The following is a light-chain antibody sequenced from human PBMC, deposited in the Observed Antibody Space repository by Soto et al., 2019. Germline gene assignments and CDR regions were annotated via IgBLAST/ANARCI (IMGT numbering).Light chain of an antibody. Sequence: QSMVTQHASVSGSPGQSYTISCTGTSGDVGAYYSVSWYQHHPGKAPKLIIYGVTNRPSGVSNRFSGSKSGNTASLTISGLQAEDEADYHCSSYTSGTSHYVFGTGPRVTV. CDR3: SSYTSGTSHYV. CDR1: SGDVGAYYS. CDR2: GVT. V-gene: IGLV2-14*01. J-gene: IGLJ1*01.